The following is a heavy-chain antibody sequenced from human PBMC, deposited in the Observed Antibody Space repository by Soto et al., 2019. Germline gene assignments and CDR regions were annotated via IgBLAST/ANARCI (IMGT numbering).Heavy chain of an antibody. Sequence: PGGSLRLSCAASWFTSSAYDMHWVRQATGKGLEWVSAIGAADDPYYLGSVKGRFTISRENARNSFYLQMNNLRAGDTAVYYCARAYSGRLPRRADYYFAMDVWGQGTTVTVSS. CDR3: ARAYSGRLPRRADYYFAMDV. CDR1: WFTSSAYD. CDR2: IGAADDP. V-gene: IGHV3-13*05. J-gene: IGHJ6*02. D-gene: IGHD2-21*01.